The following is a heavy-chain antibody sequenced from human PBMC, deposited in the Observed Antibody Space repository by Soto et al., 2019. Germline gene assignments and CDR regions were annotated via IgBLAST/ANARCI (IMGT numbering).Heavy chain of an antibody. D-gene: IGHD3-10*01. Sequence: SETLSLTCAVYGGSFSGYYWSWIRQPPGKGLEWIGEINHSGSTNYNPSLKSRVTISVDTSKDQFSLKLSSVTAADTAVYYCARGNYYGSGSYRYYYYGMDVWGQGTTVTVSS. V-gene: IGHV4-34*01. CDR3: ARGNYYGSGSYRYYYYGMDV. J-gene: IGHJ6*02. CDR1: GGSFSGYY. CDR2: INHSGST.